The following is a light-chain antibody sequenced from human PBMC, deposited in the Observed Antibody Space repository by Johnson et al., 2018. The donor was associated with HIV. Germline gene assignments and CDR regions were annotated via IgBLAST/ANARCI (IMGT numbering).Light chain of an antibody. CDR2: ENN. V-gene: IGLV1-51*02. CDR3: GTWASILSALA. J-gene: IGLJ1*01. CDR1: SSDMGNYA. Sequence: QSVLTQPPSVSAAPGQKVTISCAGSSSDMGNYAVSWYQQLPGTAPKLVMHENNKRPSGIPDRFSGSKSGTSAPLGTTGLQTGDEGDYYGGTWASILSALAFGTGTKVTVL.